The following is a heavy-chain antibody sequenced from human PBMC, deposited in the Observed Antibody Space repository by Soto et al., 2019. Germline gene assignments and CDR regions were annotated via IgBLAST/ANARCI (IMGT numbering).Heavy chain of an antibody. J-gene: IGHJ4*02. CDR1: GFTFDDYT. CDR2: ISWDGGST. CDR3: AKGSPPYIVGATRFDY. Sequence: GGSLRLSCAASGFTFDDYTMHWVRQAPGKGLEWVSLISWDGGSTYYADSVKGRFTISRDNSKNSLYLQMNSLRTEDTALYYCAKGSPPYIVGATRFDYWGQGTLVTVSS. V-gene: IGHV3-43*01. D-gene: IGHD1-26*01.